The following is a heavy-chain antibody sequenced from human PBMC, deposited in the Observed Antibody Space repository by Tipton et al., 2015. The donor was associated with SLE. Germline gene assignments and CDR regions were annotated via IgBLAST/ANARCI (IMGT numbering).Heavy chain of an antibody. Sequence: TLSLTCAVYGESFSGYYWSWIRQPPGKGLEWIGEINHSGSTNYNPSLKSRVTISVDTSKNQFSLKLSSVTAADTAVYYCARDYSPEAYFDYWGQGTLVTVSS. J-gene: IGHJ4*02. CDR2: INHSGST. D-gene: IGHD3-10*01. CDR3: ARDYSPEAYFDY. CDR1: GESFSGYY. V-gene: IGHV4-34*01.